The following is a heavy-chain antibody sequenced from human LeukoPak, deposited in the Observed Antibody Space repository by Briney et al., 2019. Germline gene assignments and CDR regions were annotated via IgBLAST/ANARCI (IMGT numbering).Heavy chain of an antibody. D-gene: IGHD6-13*01. CDR3: ARHTQTNPLYLKAGTGAFDI. J-gene: IGHJ3*02. CDR1: GGSFSGYY. CDR2: INHSGST. Sequence: SETLSLTCAVYGGSFSGYYWSWIRQPPGKGLEWIGEINHSGSTNYNPSLKSRVTISVDTSKNQFSLKLSSVTAADTAVYYCARHTQTNPLYLKAGTGAFDIWGQGTMVTVSS. V-gene: IGHV4-34*01.